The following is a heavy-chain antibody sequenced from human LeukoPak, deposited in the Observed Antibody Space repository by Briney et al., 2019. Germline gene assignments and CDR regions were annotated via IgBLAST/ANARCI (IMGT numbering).Heavy chain of an antibody. D-gene: IGHD3-10*01. CDR3: ARGANYYGSGNNWFDP. J-gene: IGHJ5*02. CDR2: ITPIFGTA. CDR1: GGTFSSYA. Sequence: SVKVSCKASGGTFSSYAISWVRQAPGQGLEWMGGITPIFGTANYAQKFQGRVTITADESTSTAYMELSSLRSEDTAVYYCARGANYYGSGNNWFDPWGQGTLVTVSS. V-gene: IGHV1-69*01.